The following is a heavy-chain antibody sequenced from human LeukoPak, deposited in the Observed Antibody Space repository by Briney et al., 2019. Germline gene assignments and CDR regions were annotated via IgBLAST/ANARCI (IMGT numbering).Heavy chain of an antibody. V-gene: IGHV4-34*01. Sequence: GSLRLSCAASGFTFSSYAMSWVRQAPGKGLEWIGEVNDIGRTNYNPSLKSRVTISVDVSKNQFSLKMISVTAADTALYYCARLRMGSSFWRFPIDYWGQGTLVTVSS. CDR1: GFTFSSYA. CDR2: VNDIGRT. D-gene: IGHD6-6*01. J-gene: IGHJ4*02. CDR3: ARLRMGSSFWRFPIDY.